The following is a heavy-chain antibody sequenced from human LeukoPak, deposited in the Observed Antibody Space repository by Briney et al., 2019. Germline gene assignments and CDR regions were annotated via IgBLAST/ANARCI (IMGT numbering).Heavy chain of an antibody. V-gene: IGHV4-34*01. CDR2: ISHSGST. J-gene: IGHJ4*02. CDR3: AKKLGCRGELLFDY. CDR1: GGSFSGYY. D-gene: IGHD1-26*01. Sequence: SETLSLTCAVYGGSFSGYYWSWIRQPPGKGLEWIGEISHSGSTNYNPSLKSRVTISVDTSKNQFSLKLSSVTAADTAVYYCAKKLGCRGELLFDYWGQGTLVTVSS.